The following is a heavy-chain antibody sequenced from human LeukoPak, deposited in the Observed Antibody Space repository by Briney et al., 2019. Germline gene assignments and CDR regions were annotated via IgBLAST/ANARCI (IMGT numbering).Heavy chain of an antibody. CDR2: VDSDGSST. D-gene: IGHD3-3*01. CDR1: GFTFSSYW. Sequence: GGSLRLSCVASGFTFSSYWIHWVRQAPGKGLVWVSRVDSDGSSTTYADSVKGRFTVSRDNAKNTLYLQMNSLRAEDTAAYYCARGITIFGVVNDAFDIWGQGTMVTVSS. J-gene: IGHJ3*02. V-gene: IGHV3-74*03. CDR3: ARGITIFGVVNDAFDI.